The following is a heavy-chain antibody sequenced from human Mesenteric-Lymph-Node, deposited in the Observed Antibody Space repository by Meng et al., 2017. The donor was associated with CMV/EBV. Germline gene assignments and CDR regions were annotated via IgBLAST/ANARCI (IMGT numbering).Heavy chain of an antibody. Sequence: GESLKISCAASGFTFSRYWMHWVRQAPGEGLVWVSRINSDGSSTNYADSVRGRFTISRDNARNTLYLQMNSLRAEDTAVYYCARSLKYAGSGSTPTHFDYWGQGTLVTVSS. CDR3: ARSLKYAGSGSTPTHFDY. CDR2: INSDGSST. V-gene: IGHV3-74*01. J-gene: IGHJ4*02. CDR1: GFTFSRYW. D-gene: IGHD2-2*01.